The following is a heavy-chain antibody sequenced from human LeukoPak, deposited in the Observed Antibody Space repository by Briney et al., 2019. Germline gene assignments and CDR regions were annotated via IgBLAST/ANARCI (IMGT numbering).Heavy chain of an antibody. Sequence: GGSLRLSCAVSGFSVSGYWMTWVRQAPGKGLEWVANIKQDGSEKNYVDSVKGRFTISRDNAENSLFLQMNSLRVEDTAVYYCAREWQGGIAAAGTRIEGDYWGQGALVAVSS. CDR1: GFSVSGYW. V-gene: IGHV3-7*01. J-gene: IGHJ4*02. CDR3: AREWQGGIAAAGTRIEGDY. D-gene: IGHD6-13*01. CDR2: IKQDGSEK.